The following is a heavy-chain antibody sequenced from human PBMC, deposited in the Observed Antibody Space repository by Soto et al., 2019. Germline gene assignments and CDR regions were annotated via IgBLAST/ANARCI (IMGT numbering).Heavy chain of an antibody. J-gene: IGHJ6*02. CDR1: GFTFSDSY. CDR2: ITFSGNTV. CDR3: ARVSWREKYGMDV. Sequence: VGSLRLSCAASGFTFSDSYMSWIRQAPGKGLEWISYITFSGNTVYYADSLKGRFTISRDNAKNSLYLQMNRLRAEDTAVYYCARVSWREKYGMDVWGQGTTVTVSS. V-gene: IGHV3-11*01.